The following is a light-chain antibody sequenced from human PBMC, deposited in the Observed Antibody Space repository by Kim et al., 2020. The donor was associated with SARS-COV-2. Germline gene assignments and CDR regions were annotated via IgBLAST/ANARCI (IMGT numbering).Light chain of an antibody. J-gene: IGLJ3*02. V-gene: IGLV7-43*01. CDR3: LFYYGGARL. Sequence: QAVVTQESSLTVSPGGTVTLTCASSTGAVTSTYYPNWFQQNPGQAPRTLIYITSNKHSWTPARFSGSLLGGKAALTLSGVQPEDEAGYYCLFYYGGARLFGGGTQLTVL. CDR1: TGAVTSTYY. CDR2: ITS.